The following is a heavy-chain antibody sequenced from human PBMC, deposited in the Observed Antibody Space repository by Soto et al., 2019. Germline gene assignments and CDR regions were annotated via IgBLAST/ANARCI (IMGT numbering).Heavy chain of an antibody. V-gene: IGHV4-34*01. CDR2: INHSGST. D-gene: IGHD5-18*01. CDR3: AREGGYSYGPNDYYYYYGMDV. Sequence: SETLSLTCAVYGGSSSGYYWSWIRQPPGKGLEWIGEINHSGSTNYNPSLKSRVTISVDTSKNQFSLKLSSVTAADTAVCYCAREGGYSYGPNDYYYYYGMDVWGQGTTVTVSS. J-gene: IGHJ6*02. CDR1: GGSSSGYY.